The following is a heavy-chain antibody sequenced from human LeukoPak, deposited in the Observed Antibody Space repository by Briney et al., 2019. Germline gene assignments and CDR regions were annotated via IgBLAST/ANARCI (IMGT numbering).Heavy chain of an antibody. Sequence: PGGSLRLSCVASGFTFNIYAMTWVRQAPGKGLEWLSAISGSGISTYHAESVKGRFTISRDNSKNTLYLQMNSLRAEDTAVYYCAKNLRGGIAAYHYWGQGTLVTVSS. CDR2: ISGSGIST. J-gene: IGHJ4*02. CDR1: GFTFNIYA. CDR3: AKNLRGGIAAYHY. D-gene: IGHD6-13*01. V-gene: IGHV3-23*01.